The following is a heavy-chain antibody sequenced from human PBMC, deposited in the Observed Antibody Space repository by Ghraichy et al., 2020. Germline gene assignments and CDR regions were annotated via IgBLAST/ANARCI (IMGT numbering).Heavy chain of an antibody. V-gene: IGHV4-59*01. CDR2: IYYSGST. CDR1: GGSISSYY. D-gene: IGHD4-17*01. CDR3: ARAVRYGDYDYYYYMDV. Sequence: SETLSLTCTVSGGSISSYYWSWIRQPPGKGLEWIGYIYYSGSTNYNPSLKSRVTISVDTSKNQFSLKLSSVTAADTAVYYCARAVRYGDYDYYYYMDVWGKGTTVTVSS. J-gene: IGHJ6*03.